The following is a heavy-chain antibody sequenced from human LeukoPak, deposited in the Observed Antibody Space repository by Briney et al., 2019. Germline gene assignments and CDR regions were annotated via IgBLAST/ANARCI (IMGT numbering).Heavy chain of an antibody. V-gene: IGHV3-13*01. CDR1: GFTFSSYE. Sequence: PGGSLRLSCAASGFTFSSYEIHWDRQGTGKGLEWVSAIGSAGDTFYEGSVKGRFTISRESAKNSVYLQMNSLRAGDTAVYYCAREVMGNDRGAFDIWGQGTMVTVSS. CDR2: IGSAGDT. J-gene: IGHJ3*02. D-gene: IGHD2-21*01. CDR3: AREVMGNDRGAFDI.